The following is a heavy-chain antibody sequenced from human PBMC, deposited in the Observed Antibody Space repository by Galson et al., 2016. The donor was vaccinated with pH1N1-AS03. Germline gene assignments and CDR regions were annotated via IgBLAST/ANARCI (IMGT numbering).Heavy chain of an antibody. D-gene: IGHD1-7*01. CDR3: VRLSPQLELRGYFAP. CDR2: INPRDSDI. Sequence: QSGAEVKKPGESLKISCKVSGNRFSENWIAWVRQTPGKGLEWMGVINPRDSDIRYSPSFQGQVTISADQSIATAYVQWTSLRASDTAIYYCVRLSPQLELRGYFAPWGQGTPVIVSS. CDR1: GNRFSENW. V-gene: IGHV5-51*01. J-gene: IGHJ5*02.